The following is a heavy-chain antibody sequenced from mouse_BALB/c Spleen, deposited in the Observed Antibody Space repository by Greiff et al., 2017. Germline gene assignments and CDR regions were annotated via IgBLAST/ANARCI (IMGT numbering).Heavy chain of an antibody. D-gene: IGHD2-14*01. CDR2: INPSSGYT. CDR3: ASYRYDDYAMDY. V-gene: IGHV1-4*02. J-gene: IGHJ4*01. CDR1: GYTFTSYT. Sequence: QVQLQQSAAELARPGASVKMSCKASGYTFTSYTMHWVKQRPGQGLEWIGYINPSSGYTEYNQKFKDKTTLTADKSSSTAYMQLSSLTSEDSAVYYCASYRYDDYAMDYWGQGTSVTVSS.